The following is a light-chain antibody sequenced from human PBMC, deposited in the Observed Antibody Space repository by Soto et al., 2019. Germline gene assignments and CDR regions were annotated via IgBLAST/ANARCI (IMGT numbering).Light chain of an antibody. V-gene: IGKV1-39*01. CDR1: QNIDNY. Sequence: DIQMTQSPSSLSASVGDRVTISCRASQNIDNYLNWYQHKPRKAPNLLIYGASSLQSGVPSRFSGSGSGTHFTLTISSLQPEDFATYYYQQSSITPHTFGGGTKVEI. CDR2: GAS. J-gene: IGKJ4*01. CDR3: QQSSITPHT.